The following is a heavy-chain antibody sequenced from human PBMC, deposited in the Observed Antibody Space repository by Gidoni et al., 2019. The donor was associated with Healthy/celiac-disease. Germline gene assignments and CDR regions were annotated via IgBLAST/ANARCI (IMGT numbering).Heavy chain of an antibody. CDR2: ISGSGGST. CDR3: AKASYYDSSAGSSY. CDR1: GFTFRSYS. J-gene: IGHJ4*02. Sequence: EVQLLESGGGLVQPGGSLRLSCAASGFTFRSYSMSWVRQAPGKGLEWVSAISGSGGSTYYADSVKGRFTISRDNSKNTLYLQMNSLRAEDTAVYYCAKASYYDSSAGSSYWGQGTLVTVSS. V-gene: IGHV3-23*01. D-gene: IGHD3-22*01.